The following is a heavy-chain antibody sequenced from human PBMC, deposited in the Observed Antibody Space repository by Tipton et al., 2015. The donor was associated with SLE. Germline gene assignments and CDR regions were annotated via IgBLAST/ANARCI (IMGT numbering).Heavy chain of an antibody. Sequence: SLRLSCAASGFDFSGYGMHWVRQTPDKGLEWVAFIRYDGSKTFLADSVKGRFTISRDNSRNTLYLQMNSLRPEDTAMYYCAKGDGSSWWGPVYWGQGTLATVSS. V-gene: IGHV3-30*02. CDR1: GFDFSGYG. CDR3: AKGDGSSWWGPVY. D-gene: IGHD6-13*01. J-gene: IGHJ4*02. CDR2: IRYDGSKT.